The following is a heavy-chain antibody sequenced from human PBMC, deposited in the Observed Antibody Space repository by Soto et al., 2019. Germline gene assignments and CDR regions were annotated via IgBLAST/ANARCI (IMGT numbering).Heavy chain of an antibody. D-gene: IGHD3-22*01. CDR2: ISPNGNNQ. V-gene: IGHV3-30*04. J-gene: IGHJ4*02. Sequence: QVQLVESGGGVVQSGGSLRLSCVDPGFTFTTYALHWIRQAPGKGREWVAVISPNGNNQYYADSVKGRFTISRDTSKSTLYLQMTSLRPDDTAVYYCASGAGFYYDTSRYWGQGTLVTVSS. CDR1: GFTFTTYA. CDR3: ASGAGFYYDTSRY.